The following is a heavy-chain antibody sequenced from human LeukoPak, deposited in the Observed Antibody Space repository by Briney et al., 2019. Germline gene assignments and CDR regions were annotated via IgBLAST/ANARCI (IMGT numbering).Heavy chain of an antibody. CDR3: ARLTLTGTTDY. D-gene: IGHD1-7*01. V-gene: IGHV4-38-2*02. J-gene: IGHJ4*02. CDR1: GGSISSGYY. CDR2: IYHSGST. Sequence: SETLSLTCTFSGGSISSGYYWGWIRQPPGKGLEWIGSIYHSGSTYNNPSLKSRVTISVDTSKNQFSLKLSSVTAADTAVYYCARLTLTGTTDYWGQGTLVTVSS.